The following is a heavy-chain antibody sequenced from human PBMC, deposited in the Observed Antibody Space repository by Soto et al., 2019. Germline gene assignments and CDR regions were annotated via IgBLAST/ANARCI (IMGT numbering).Heavy chain of an antibody. J-gene: IGHJ6*03. CDR2: INPNGGVT. CDR1: GDSFNDYY. D-gene: IGHD5-12*01. V-gene: IGHV1-2*04. CDR3: ARESGGATATLDYYYFYMDV. Sequence: QVQLVQSGAEVWKPGASVTVSCRSSGDSFNDYYIHWVRLAPGQGFEWMGWINPNGGVTKYAQKFQGWVSMTRDTSIRTVYMQLSRLRSDDTAVYYCARESGGATATLDYYYFYMDVWGTGTTVTVSS.